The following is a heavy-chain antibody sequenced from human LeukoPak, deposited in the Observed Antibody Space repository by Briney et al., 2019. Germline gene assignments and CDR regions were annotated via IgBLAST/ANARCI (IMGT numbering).Heavy chain of an antibody. CDR3: TRDQTPYY. CDR1: GFTFGDYA. V-gene: IGHV3-49*04. CDR2: IRSKVYGGTP. J-gene: IGHJ4*02. Sequence: GGSLRLSCTASGFTFGDYAMTWVRRAPGKGLEWVGFIRSKVYGGTPEYAASVKGRFTISRDDSKGIAYLQMNSLKTEDTAVYYCTRDQTPYYWGQGTLVTVSS.